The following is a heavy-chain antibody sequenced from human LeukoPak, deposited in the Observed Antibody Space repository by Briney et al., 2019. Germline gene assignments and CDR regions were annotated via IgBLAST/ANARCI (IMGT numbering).Heavy chain of an antibody. V-gene: IGHV1-24*01. CDR2: FDPEDGET. D-gene: IGHD3-22*01. Sequence: ASVKVSCKVSGYTLTELSMHWVRQAPGKGLEWMGGFDPEDGETIYAQKFQGRVTITADKSTSTAYMELSSLRSEDTAVYYCARSFYDSSGYPTLDYWGQGTLVTVSS. J-gene: IGHJ4*02. CDR1: GYTLTELS. CDR3: ARSFYDSSGYPTLDY.